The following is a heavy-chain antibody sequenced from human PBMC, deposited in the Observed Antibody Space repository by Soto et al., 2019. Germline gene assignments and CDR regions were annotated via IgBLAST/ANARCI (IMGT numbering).Heavy chain of an antibody. CDR3: TTDLPTLIPQVDS. D-gene: IGHD4-4*01. CDR2: ISANGDNK. V-gene: IGHV3-9*01. CDR1: GFIVDDYA. Sequence: GGSLRLSCVGSGFIVDDYAMHWVRQAPEKGLEWVSGISANGDNKDYADSVKGRFTISRDNAKNSLFLQMNSLKTEDTGVYFCTTDLPTLIPQVDSWGQGTLVTVSS. J-gene: IGHJ4*02.